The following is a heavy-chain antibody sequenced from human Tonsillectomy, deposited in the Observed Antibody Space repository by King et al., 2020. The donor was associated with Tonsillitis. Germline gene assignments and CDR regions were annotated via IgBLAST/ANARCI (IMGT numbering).Heavy chain of an antibody. CDR1: GFTFTNYG. V-gene: IGHV3-33*05. Sequence: VQLLESGGGVVQPGRSLRLSCAASGFTFTNYGMHWVRQAPGKGLEWVAVMSYDGSNKYYADSVKGRFTISRDNSKNTLYLQMNSPRAEVTAVYYCARDFAPLLYSSGWLSYGMDVWGQGTPVTVSS. CDR2: MSYDGSNK. J-gene: IGHJ6*02. CDR3: ARDFAPLLYSSGWLSYGMDV. D-gene: IGHD6-19*01.